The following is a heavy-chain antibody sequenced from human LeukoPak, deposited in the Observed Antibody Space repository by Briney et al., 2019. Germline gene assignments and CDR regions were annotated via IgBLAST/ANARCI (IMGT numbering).Heavy chain of an antibody. J-gene: IGHJ4*02. Sequence: GGSLRLSCAASGFTFSSYGMHWVRQAPGKGLEWVAVIWYDGSNKYYADSVKGRFTISRDNSKNTLYLQMNSLRAEDTAVYYCAKDHPRYGDYPYYFDYWGQGTLVTVSS. CDR3: AKDHPRYGDYPYYFDY. CDR2: IWYDGSNK. D-gene: IGHD4-17*01. V-gene: IGHV3-33*06. CDR1: GFTFSSYG.